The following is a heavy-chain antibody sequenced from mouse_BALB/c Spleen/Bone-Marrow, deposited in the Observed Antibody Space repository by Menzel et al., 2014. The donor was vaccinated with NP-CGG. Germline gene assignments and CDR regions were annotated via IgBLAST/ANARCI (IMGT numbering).Heavy chain of an antibody. CDR1: GFTFSRYT. Sequence: EVQRVESGGGLVQPGGSPKLSCAASGFTFSRYTMSWVRQTPEKRLEWVAYISNGGGSTYYPDTDTVKGRFTISRDNAKNTLYLQMSSLKSEDTAMYYCARHGVRREWYFDVWGAGTTVTVSS. CDR3: ARHGVRREWYFDV. V-gene: IGHV5-12-2*01. CDR2: ISNGGGST. J-gene: IGHJ1*01. D-gene: IGHD2-14*01.